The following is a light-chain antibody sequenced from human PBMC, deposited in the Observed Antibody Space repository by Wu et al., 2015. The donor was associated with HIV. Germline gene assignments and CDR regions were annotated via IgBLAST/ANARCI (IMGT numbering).Light chain of an antibody. CDR3: QQYNSYSWT. V-gene: IGKV1-5*03. Sequence: DIQMTQSPSTLSASVGDRVTITCRASQSISDWLAWFQQKPGKAPKFLIYKASRLESGVPSRFSGSGFGTEFTLTITSLQPDDFATYYCQQYNSYSWTFGQGTKVVNQ. CDR2: KAS. CDR1: QSISDW. J-gene: IGKJ1*01.